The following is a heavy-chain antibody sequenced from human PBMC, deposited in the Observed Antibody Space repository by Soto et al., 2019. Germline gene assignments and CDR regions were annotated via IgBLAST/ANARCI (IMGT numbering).Heavy chain of an antibody. D-gene: IGHD6-13*01. V-gene: IGHV4-30-2*01. J-gene: IGHJ4*02. CDR1: GGSISGSTYS. Sequence: QLQLQESGSGLVKPSQTLSLTCAVSGGSISGSTYSWSWIRQPPGKGLEWIGCIYDSGNTYYNPSLKSQFSKSVHRSKNQFSLKLSSVTAADTAVYYCARGKVAAAGHSNFDYWGQGALVTVSS. CDR2: IYDSGNT. CDR3: ARGKVAAAGHSNFDY.